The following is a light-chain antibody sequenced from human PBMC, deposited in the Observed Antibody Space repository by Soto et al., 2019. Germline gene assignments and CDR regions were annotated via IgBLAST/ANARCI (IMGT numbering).Light chain of an antibody. CDR3: CSHAGSYTYV. CDR2: NVI. CDR1: SSDVGGYNF. V-gene: IGLV2-11*01. Sequence: QSALTQPRSVSGSPGQSVTISCTGTSSDVGGYNFVSWYQHHPGKAPKLMIYNVIQRPSGVPDRFSASKSGNTASLTISGLQAEDEADYYCCSHAGSYTYVFGTGTKVTVL. J-gene: IGLJ1*01.